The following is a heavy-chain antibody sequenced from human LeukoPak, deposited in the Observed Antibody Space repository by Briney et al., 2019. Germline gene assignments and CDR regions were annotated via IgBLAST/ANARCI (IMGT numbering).Heavy chain of an antibody. Sequence: QPGRSLRLSCAASGFTFSSYAMHWVRQAPGKGLEWVAVISYDGSNKYYADSVKGRFTISRDNSKNTLYLQMNSLRAEDTAVYYCASWCSGGSCYGDYWGQGTLVTVSS. J-gene: IGHJ4*02. D-gene: IGHD2-15*01. CDR3: ASWCSGGSCYGDY. CDR1: GFTFSSYA. CDR2: ISYDGSNK. V-gene: IGHV3-30-3*01.